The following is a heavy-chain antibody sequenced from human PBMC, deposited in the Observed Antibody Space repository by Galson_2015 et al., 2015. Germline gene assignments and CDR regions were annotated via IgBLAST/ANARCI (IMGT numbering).Heavy chain of an antibody. Sequence: SVKVSCKASGYTFTNYGVTWVRQAPGQGLEWMGWISGYNGNTNYAQSLQDRVTTTTDKYTETAFLELRSLRSDDTAVYYCARSVDYGGGSGSGDWFEPWG. D-gene: IGHD3-16*01. CDR2: ISGYNGNT. CDR3: ARSVDYGGGSGSGDWFEP. CDR1: GYTFTNYG. V-gene: IGHV1-18*01. J-gene: IGHJ5*02.